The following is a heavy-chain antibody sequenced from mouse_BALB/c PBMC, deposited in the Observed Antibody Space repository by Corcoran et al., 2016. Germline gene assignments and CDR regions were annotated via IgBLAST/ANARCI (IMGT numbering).Heavy chain of an antibody. Sequence: EIQLQQTGPELVKPGASVKISCKASGYSFTDYIMLWVKQSHGKSLEWIGNINPYYGSTSYNLKFKGKATLTVDKSSSTAYMQLNSLTSEDSAVYYCAANYYGSAYYAMDYWGQGTSVTVSS. J-gene: IGHJ4*01. CDR2: INPYYGST. CDR3: AANYYGSAYYAMDY. V-gene: IGHV1-39*01. CDR1: GYSFTDYI. D-gene: IGHD1-1*01.